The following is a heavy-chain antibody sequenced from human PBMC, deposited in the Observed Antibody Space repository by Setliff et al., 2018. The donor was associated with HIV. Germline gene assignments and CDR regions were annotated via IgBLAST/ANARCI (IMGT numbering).Heavy chain of an antibody. CDR1: GYTFTSYD. CDR2: INAGNGNT. Sequence: GASVKVSCKASGYTFTSYDINWVRQATGQGLEWMGWINAGNGNTKYSQKFQGRVTFTRDTSASTAYMELSGLGFEDTAVYYCARLSTAAMWGGGAFDIWGQGTMVTVSS. D-gene: IGHD2-2*01. CDR3: ARLSTAAMWGGGAFDI. V-gene: IGHV1-3*01. J-gene: IGHJ3*02.